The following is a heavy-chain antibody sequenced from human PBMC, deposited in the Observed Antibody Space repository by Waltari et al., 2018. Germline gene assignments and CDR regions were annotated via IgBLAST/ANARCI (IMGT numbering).Heavy chain of an antibody. D-gene: IGHD4-4*01. CDR2: VYYDGYP. J-gene: IGHJ4*02. Sequence: HLQLQESGPGLVKPSETLSLTCTVSGGSISSAYYYWAWIRQPPGKGLAWIATVYYDGYPYYNSSLKSRVTISLDTSKNQFSLKVTSVTASDTAVYYCARGAGHYKPFDSWGQGTLVTVSS. CDR3: ARGAGHYKPFDS. CDR1: GGSISSAYYY. V-gene: IGHV4-39*07.